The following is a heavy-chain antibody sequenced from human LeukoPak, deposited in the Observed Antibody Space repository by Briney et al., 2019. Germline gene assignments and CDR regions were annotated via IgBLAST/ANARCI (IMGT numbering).Heavy chain of an antibody. J-gene: IGHJ4*02. V-gene: IGHV5-51*01. CDR1: GYSFTNYW. D-gene: IGHD2-21*02. CDR3: ARACGGDCYTDY. CDR2: TFPGDSDT. Sequence: GESLKISCKGSGYSFTNYWIAWVRQMPEKGLEWMGITFPGDSDTRYSPSFQGQVTISADKSISTAYLQWSSLKASDTAIYYCARACGGDCYTDYWGQGTLVTVSS.